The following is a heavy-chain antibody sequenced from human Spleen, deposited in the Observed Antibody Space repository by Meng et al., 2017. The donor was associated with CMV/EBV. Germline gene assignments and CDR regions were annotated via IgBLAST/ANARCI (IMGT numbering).Heavy chain of an antibody. Sequence: SGFTFSTYWMQWVRQAPGKGLVWVSRSNGDGSSTTYADSVEGRFTISRDNAKNTLYLQMNGLRVEDTAVYYCARGTYGYQMIYGPDYWGQGTLVTVSS. CDR1: GFTFSTYW. J-gene: IGHJ4*02. V-gene: IGHV3-74*01. CDR2: SNGDGSST. D-gene: IGHD2-2*02. CDR3: ARGTYGYQMIYGPDY.